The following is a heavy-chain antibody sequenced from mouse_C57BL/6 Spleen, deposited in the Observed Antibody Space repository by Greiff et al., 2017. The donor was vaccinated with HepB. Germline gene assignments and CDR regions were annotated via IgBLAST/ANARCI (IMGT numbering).Heavy chain of an antibody. J-gene: IGHJ2*01. CDR3: ARCGLGCFDY. V-gene: IGHV1-54*01. CDR1: GYAFTHYL. Sequence: QVQLQQSGAELVRPGTSVKVSCKASGYAFTHYLIEWVKQRPGQGLEWIGVINPGSGGTNYNEKFKGKATLTADTSSSTAYMQLSSLTSEDSAVYFCARCGLGCFDYWGQGTTLTVSS. D-gene: IGHD4-1*01. CDR2: INPGSGGT.